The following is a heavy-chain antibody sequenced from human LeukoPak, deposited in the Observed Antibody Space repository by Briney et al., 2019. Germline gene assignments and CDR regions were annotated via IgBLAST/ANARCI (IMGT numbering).Heavy chain of an antibody. V-gene: IGHV3-21*01. CDR1: GFTFSSYS. J-gene: IGHJ6*02. CDR2: ISSSSSYI. D-gene: IGHD3-10*01. Sequence: TGGSLRLSCAASGFTFSSYSMNWVRQAPGKGLEWVSSISSSSSYIYYADSVKGRFTISRDNAKNSLYLQMNSLRAEDTAVYYCRGPMVRTYYYYGMDVWGQGTTVTVSS. CDR3: RGPMVRTYYYYGMDV.